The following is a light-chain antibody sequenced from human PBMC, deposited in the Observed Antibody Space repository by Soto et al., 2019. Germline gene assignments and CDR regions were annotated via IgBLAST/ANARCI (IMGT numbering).Light chain of an antibody. V-gene: IGLV2-14*01. Sequence: QSVLTQPASVSGSPGQSITISCSDVGPYNSVSWYQHHRGKAPKLIIYEVKNRPSGVSNRFSGSRSGNTASLTISGLQTEDDSDYYCSSYPSANTLIFGGGTKVTVL. CDR1: DVGPYNS. CDR2: EVK. CDR3: SSYPSANTLI. J-gene: IGLJ2*01.